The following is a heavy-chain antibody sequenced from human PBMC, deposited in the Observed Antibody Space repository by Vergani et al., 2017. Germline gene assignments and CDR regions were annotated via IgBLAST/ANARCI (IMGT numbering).Heavy chain of an antibody. CDR2: IRSKASGYTT. D-gene: IGHD3-10*01. CDR3: TGITWIRGGTY. V-gene: IGHV3-72*01. CDR1: ESTFSDHY. Sequence: EAQLVESGGGLVQPGGSLRLSCVASESTFSDHYMDWVRQAPGMGLEWVGRIRSKASGYTTEYAASVKGRFTISRDDSMNSLYLQMNSLKTEDTAIYYCTGITWIRGGTYGGQGTLVTVSS. J-gene: IGHJ4*02.